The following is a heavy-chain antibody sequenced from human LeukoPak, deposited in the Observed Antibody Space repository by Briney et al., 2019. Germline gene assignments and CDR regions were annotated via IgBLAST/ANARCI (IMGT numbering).Heavy chain of an antibody. V-gene: IGHV4-4*07. CDR1: GASLGGDF. CDR3: AKNEFRSFGLVHY. Sequence: SETLSLTCTVSGASLGGDFWSWIRRPAGKTLEWIGRISATGTSDYNPSLKSRVTMSLDTSKNQFSLKLSSVTAADTAVYYCAKNEFRSFGLVHYWGQGTLVTVSS. CDR2: ISATGTS. D-gene: IGHD3/OR15-3a*01. J-gene: IGHJ4*02.